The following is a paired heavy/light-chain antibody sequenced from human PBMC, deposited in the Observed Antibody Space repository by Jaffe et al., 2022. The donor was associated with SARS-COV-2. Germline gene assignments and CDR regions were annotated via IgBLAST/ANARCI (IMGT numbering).Heavy chain of an antibody. D-gene: IGHD6-13*01. CDR2: IYTSGST. CDR1: GGSISSGSYY. V-gene: IGHV4-61*02. Sequence: QVQLQESGPGLVKPSQTLSLTCTVSGGSISSGSYYWSWIRQPAGKGLEWIGRIYTSGSTNYNPSLKSRVTISVDTSKNQFSLKLSSVTAADTAVYYCARQTVPSSSWYFGVHRSYYYYGMDVWGQGTTVTVSS. CDR3: ARQTVPSSSWYFGVHRSYYYYGMDV. J-gene: IGHJ6*02.
Light chain of an antibody. CDR1: QDISNY. J-gene: IGKJ3*01. Sequence: DIQMTQSPSSLSASVGDRVTITCQASQDISNYLNWYQQKPGKAPKLLIYDASNLETGVPSRFSGSGSGTDFTFTISSLQPEDIATYYCQQYDNLLLFTFGPGTKVDIK. V-gene: IGKV1-33*01. CDR2: DAS. CDR3: QQYDNLLLFT.